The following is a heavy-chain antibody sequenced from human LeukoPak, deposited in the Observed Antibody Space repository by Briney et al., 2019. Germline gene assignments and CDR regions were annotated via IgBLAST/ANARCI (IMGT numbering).Heavy chain of an antibody. CDR3: ARGRAYFDY. CDR1: GGSISSYY. V-gene: IGHV4-59*01. Sequence: PSETLSLTCTASGGSISSYYWSWIRQPPGKGLEWIGYIYYSGSTNYNPSLKSRVTISVDTSKNQFSLKLSSVTAADTAVYYCARGRAYFDYWGQGTLVTVSS. CDR2: IYYSGST. J-gene: IGHJ4*02.